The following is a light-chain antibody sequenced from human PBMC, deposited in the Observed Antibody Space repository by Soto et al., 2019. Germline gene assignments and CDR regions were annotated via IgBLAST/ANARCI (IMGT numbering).Light chain of an antibody. CDR2: GAS. V-gene: IGKV3-15*01. J-gene: IGKJ2*01. Sequence: EIVMTHSPATLSVSPGERATLSCRASQSVSNNLAWYQQKPGQAPRLLIYGASTRATAIPARFSGSGSGTEFTLNISSLQSEDFEVYFCQQYDNWPYTFGQGTKVDIK. CDR1: QSVSNN. CDR3: QQYDNWPYT.